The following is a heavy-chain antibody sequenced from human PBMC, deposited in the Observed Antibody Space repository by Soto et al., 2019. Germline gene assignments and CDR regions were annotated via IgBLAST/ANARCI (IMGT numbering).Heavy chain of an antibody. D-gene: IGHD1-1*01. CDR3: ARRYGYSFHY. CDR1: GGSISSYY. CDR2: IYYSGST. Sequence: QVQLQESGPGLVKPSETLSLTCTVSGGSISSYYWSWIQQHPGKGMEWIGYIYYSGSTNDNPSLKSRLTISVDTSKHQFSLKLTSVTDADTDVYYCARRYGYSFHYWGQGTLVTVSS. J-gene: IGHJ4*02. V-gene: IGHV4-59*08.